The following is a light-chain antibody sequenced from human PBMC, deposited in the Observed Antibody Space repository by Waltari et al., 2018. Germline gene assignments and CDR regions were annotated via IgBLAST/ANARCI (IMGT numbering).Light chain of an antibody. Sequence: IVLTQSPGTLSLSPGERDTLSCRASQYISRSLAWYQQKPGQAPKLLIYGASTRATGIPDRFTGSGSGTDFSLTISSLEPEDFAIYFCQHYVRLPATFGQGTKVEIK. CDR3: QHYVRLPAT. CDR1: QYISRS. V-gene: IGKV3-20*01. J-gene: IGKJ1*01. CDR2: GAS.